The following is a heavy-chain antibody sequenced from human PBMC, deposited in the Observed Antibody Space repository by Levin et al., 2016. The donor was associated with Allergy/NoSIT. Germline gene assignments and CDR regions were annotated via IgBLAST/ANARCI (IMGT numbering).Heavy chain of an antibody. J-gene: IGHJ6*02. CDR3: AREWDSSSWFAGGGMDV. V-gene: IGHV4-34*01. CDR1: GGSFSGYY. Sequence: GSLRLSCAVYGGSFSGYYWSWIRQPPGKGLEWIGEINHSGSTNYNPSLKSRVTISVDTSKNQFSLKLSSVTAADTAVYYCAREWDSSSWFAGGGMDVWGQGTTVTVSS. CDR2: INHSGST. D-gene: IGHD6-13*01.